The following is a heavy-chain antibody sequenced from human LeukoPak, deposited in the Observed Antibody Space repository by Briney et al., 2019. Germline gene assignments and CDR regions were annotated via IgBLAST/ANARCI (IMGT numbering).Heavy chain of an antibody. CDR3: TTGGGWYYYDSSG. Sequence: PGGSLRLSCAASGFTFSSYWMSWVRQAPGKGLEWVGRIKSKTDGGTTDYAAPVKGRFTISRDDSKNTLYLQMNSLKTEDTAVYYCTTGGGWYYYDSSGWGQGTLVTVSS. V-gene: IGHV3-15*01. CDR1: GFTFSSYW. CDR2: IKSKTDGGTT. D-gene: IGHD3-22*01. J-gene: IGHJ4*02.